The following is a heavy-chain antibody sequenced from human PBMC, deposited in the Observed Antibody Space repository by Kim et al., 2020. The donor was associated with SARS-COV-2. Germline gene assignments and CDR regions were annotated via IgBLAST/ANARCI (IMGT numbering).Heavy chain of an antibody. CDR3: ARDDYYGGGFDY. D-gene: IGHD3-10*01. J-gene: IGHJ4*02. CDR1: GYTFTYYA. CDR2: INTNTGNP. V-gene: IGHV7-4-1*02. Sequence: ASVKVSCKASGYTFTYYAINWVRQAPGQGLEWMGWINTNTGNPTYAQGLTGRFVFSLDTPVSTAYLQISSLKAEDTAVYYCARDDYYGGGFDYWGQGTLVTVSS.